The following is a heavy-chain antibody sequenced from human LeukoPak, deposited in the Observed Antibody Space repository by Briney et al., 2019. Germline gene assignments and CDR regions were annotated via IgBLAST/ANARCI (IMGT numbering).Heavy chain of an antibody. V-gene: IGHV1-24*01. D-gene: IGHD1-26*01. J-gene: IGHJ4*02. CDR1: GYTLTELS. CDR3: AIDVGELLTY. CDR2: VDPEDGEI. Sequence: GASVKVSCKVSGYTLTELSMHWVRQAPGKGVEWMGGVDPEDGEIIYAQKFQGRVTMTEDTSTDTAYMELSSLRSEDTAVYYCAIDVGELLTYWGQGTLVTVSS.